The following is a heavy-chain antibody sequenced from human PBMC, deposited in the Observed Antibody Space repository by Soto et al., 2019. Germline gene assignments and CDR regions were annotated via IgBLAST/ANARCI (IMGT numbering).Heavy chain of an antibody. CDR1: GYTFTNYD. V-gene: IGHV1-18*01. CDR3: ARGYYYGSGRPTPGGMDV. J-gene: IGHJ6*02. D-gene: IGHD3-10*01. Sequence: AASGKVSCKASGYTFTNYDINWVRQAPGQGLEWMGWISTYTGNTNYAQKLQGRVTMTTDTSTSTAYMELRSLRSDDTAVYYCARGYYYGSGRPTPGGMDVWG. CDR2: ISTYTGNT.